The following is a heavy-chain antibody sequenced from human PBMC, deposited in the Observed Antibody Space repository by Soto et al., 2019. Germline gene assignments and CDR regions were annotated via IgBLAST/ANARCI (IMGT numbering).Heavy chain of an antibody. CDR2: ISAYNGNT. D-gene: IGHD3-3*01. CDR1: GYTFTSYG. J-gene: IGHJ3*02. Sequence: DSVKVSCKASGYTFTSYGISWVRQAPGQGLEWMGWISAYNGNTNYAQKLQGRVTMTTDTSTSTAYMELRSLRSDDTALYYCARDRALRLLECFNKADAFDICGQVTMVTVSS. CDR3: ARDRALRLLECFNKADAFDI. V-gene: IGHV1-18*01.